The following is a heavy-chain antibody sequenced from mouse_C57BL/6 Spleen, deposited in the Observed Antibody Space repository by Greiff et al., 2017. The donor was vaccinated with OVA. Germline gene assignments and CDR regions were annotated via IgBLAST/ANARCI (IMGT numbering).Heavy chain of an antibody. D-gene: IGHD2-5*01. CDR1: GYTFTSYW. CDR2: IDPSDSYT. V-gene: IGHV1-69*01. J-gene: IGHJ2*01. Sequence: QVQLQQPGAELVMPGASVKLSCKASGYTFTSYWMHWVKQRPGQGLEWIGEIDPSDSYTNYNQKFKGKSTLTVDKSSSTAYMQLSSLTSEDSAVYYCARDSNYSYFDYWGQGTTLTVSS. CDR3: ARDSNYSYFDY.